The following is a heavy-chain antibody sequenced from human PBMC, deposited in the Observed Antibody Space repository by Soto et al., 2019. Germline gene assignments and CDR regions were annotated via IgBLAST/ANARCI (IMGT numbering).Heavy chain of an antibody. CDR2: IYYSGST. J-gene: IGHJ6*02. CDR3: ARDLGRFYYYGMDV. Sequence: SETLSLTCTVSGGSVSSGSYYWSWIRQPPGKGLEWIGYIYYSGSTNYNPSLKSRVTISVDTSKNQFSLKLSSVTAADTAVYYCARDLGRFYYYGMDVWGQGTTVTVSS. V-gene: IGHV4-61*01. CDR1: GGSVSSGSYY.